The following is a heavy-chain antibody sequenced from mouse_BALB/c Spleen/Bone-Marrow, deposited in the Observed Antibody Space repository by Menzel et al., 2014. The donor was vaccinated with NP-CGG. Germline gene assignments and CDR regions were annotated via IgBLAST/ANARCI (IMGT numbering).Heavy chain of an antibody. CDR2: ISSGGSYT. CDR1: GFTFSSYA. J-gene: IGHJ4*01. CDR3: ARLRTTEAMDY. Sequence: EVKLVESGGGLVKPGGSLKLSCAASGFTFSSYAMSWVRQTPEKRLEWVATISSGGSYTYYPDSVKGRFTISRDNAKNTLYLQMSSLRSEDTAMYYCARLRTTEAMDYWGQGTSVTASS. V-gene: IGHV5-9-1*01. D-gene: IGHD2-12*01.